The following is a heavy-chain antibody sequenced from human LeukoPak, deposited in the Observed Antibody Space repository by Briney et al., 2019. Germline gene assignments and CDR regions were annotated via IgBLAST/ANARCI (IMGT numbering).Heavy chain of an antibody. D-gene: IGHD2-2*01. Sequence: ASVKVSCKASGGTFSSYAISWVRQAPGQGLEWMGRIIPIFGTANYAQKFQGRVTITTDESTSTAYMELSSLRSGDTAVYYCASCGSSTSWYFMDVWGKGTTVTVSS. CDR2: IIPIFGTA. CDR3: ASCGSSTSWYFMDV. CDR1: GGTFSSYA. V-gene: IGHV1-69*05. J-gene: IGHJ6*03.